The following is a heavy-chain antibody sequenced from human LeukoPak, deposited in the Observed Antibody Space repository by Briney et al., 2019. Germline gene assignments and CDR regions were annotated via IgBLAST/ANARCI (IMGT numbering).Heavy chain of an antibody. V-gene: IGHV1-18*01. CDR2: ISAYNGNT. D-gene: IGHD6-19*01. CDR3: ARASLAVAGRGLFDY. Sequence: EASVTVSCKASGYTFTSYGISWVRQAPGQGLEWMGWISAYNGNTNYAQKLQGRVTMTTGTSTSTAYMELRSLRSDDTAVYYCARASLAVAGRGLFDYWGQGTLVTVSS. CDR1: GYTFTSYG. J-gene: IGHJ4*02.